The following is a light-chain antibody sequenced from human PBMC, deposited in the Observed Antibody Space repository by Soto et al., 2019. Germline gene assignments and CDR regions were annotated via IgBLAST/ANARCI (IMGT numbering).Light chain of an antibody. CDR1: QSIRRS. CDR2: AAS. V-gene: IGKV1-39*01. J-gene: IGKJ5*01. CDR3: QQSYTTPIT. Sequence: DIQMTQSPSSLSASVADRATITCRASQSIRRSLNLYQQKPGKAPKLLIYAASSLQSGVPSRFSGSGYGTDFTLTITSLQSEDFATYFCQQSYTTPITFGQGTRLETK.